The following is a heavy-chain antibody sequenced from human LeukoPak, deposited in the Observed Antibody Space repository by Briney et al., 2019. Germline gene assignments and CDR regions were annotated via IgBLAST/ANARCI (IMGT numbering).Heavy chain of an antibody. V-gene: IGHV4-31*03. J-gene: IGHJ4*02. Sequence: PSQTLSLTCTVSGGSISSGGYYWSWIRQHPGKGLEWIGYIYYSGSTYYNPSLKSRVTISVDTSKNQSSLKLSSVTAADTAVYYCARSGTAAGFDYWGQGTLVTVSS. CDR1: GGSISSGGYY. CDR3: ARSGTAAGFDY. CDR2: IYYSGST. D-gene: IGHD6-13*01.